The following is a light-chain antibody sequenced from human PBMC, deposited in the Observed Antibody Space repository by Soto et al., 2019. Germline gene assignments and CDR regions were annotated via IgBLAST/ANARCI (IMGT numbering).Light chain of an antibody. CDR3: SSYTTSSTHWV. V-gene: IGLV2-14*01. CDR1: SSDVGGYNY. J-gene: IGLJ3*02. CDR2: EVS. Sequence: QSALTQPASVSGSPGQSITISCTGTSSDVGGYNYVSWYQQHPGKAPKLMIYEVSNRPSGFSNRFSGSKSGNTASLTISGLQAEDEAGYYCSSYTTSSTHWVFGGGTKLTVL.